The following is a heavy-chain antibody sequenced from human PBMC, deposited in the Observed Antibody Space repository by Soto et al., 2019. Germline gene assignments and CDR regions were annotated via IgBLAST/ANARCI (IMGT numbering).Heavy chain of an antibody. CDR3: ERDGPVTNSRGKAFDI. D-gene: IGHD4-17*01. V-gene: IGHV1-69*06. CDR1: GGTFSSYA. J-gene: IGHJ3*02. Sequence: SVNVSCKASGGTFSSYAISWVRQAPGQGLEWMGGIIPIFGTANYAQKFQGRVTITADKSTSTAYMEVSSLRSEDTAVYYCERDGPVTNSRGKAFDIWGQGTMVNVS. CDR2: IIPIFGTA.